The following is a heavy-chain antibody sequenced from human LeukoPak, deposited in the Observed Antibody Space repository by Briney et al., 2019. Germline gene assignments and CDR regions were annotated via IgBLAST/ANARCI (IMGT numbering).Heavy chain of an antibody. CDR2: ISSSSSYI. V-gene: IGHV3-21*01. J-gene: IGHJ3*02. CDR3: ARDLTIFGVVINLHGAFDI. CDR1: GFTFSSYA. Sequence: TGGSLRLSCAASGFTFSSYAMSWVRQAPGKGLEWVSSISSSSSYIYYADSVKGRFTISRDNAKNSLYVQMNSLRAEDTAVYYCARDLTIFGVVINLHGAFDIWGQGTMVTVSS. D-gene: IGHD3-3*01.